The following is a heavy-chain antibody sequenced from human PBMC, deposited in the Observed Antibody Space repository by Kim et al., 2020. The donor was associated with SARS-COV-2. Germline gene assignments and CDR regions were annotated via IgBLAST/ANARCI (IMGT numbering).Heavy chain of an antibody. Sequence: ASVKVSCKASGYTFTSYAMNWVRQAPGQGLEWMGWINTNTGNPTYAQGFTGRFVFSLDTSVSTAYLQISSLKAEDTAVYYCARKFPRITMVRGVISSGANWFDPWGQGTLVTVSS. CDR1: GYTFTSYA. J-gene: IGHJ5*02. D-gene: IGHD3-10*01. V-gene: IGHV7-4-1*02. CDR3: ARKFPRITMVRGVISSGANWFDP. CDR2: INTNTGNP.